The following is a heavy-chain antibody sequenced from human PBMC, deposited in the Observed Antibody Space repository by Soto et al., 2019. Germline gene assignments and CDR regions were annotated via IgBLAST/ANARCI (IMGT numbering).Heavy chain of an antibody. Sequence: PGGSLRLSCATSGFSFSNYAMSWVRQAPGKGLEWVAAITSVGYTYYVDSLKGRFTISRDNSKNTLYLQMNSLIAEDTAVYYCAKDLIDYSNSYFDYWGQGTLVTVSS. CDR3: AKDLIDYSNSYFDY. CDR1: GFSFSNYA. J-gene: IGHJ4*02. V-gene: IGHV3-23*01. CDR2: ITSVGYT. D-gene: IGHD4-4*01.